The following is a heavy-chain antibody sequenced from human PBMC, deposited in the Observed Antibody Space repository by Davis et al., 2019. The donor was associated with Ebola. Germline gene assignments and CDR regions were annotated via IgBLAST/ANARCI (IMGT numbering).Heavy chain of an antibody. CDR2: ISWNSGYI. V-gene: IGHV3-9*01. J-gene: IGHJ6*04. CDR3: ARAIYYYYYGMDV. CDR1: AFTFDDNA. Sequence: SLKISCVASAFTFDDNAMHWVRQAPGKGLEWVAGISWNSGYIRYRDSVKGRFTISRDNAKNSLYLQMNSLRDEDTAVYYCARAIYYYYYGMDVWGKGTTVTVSS.